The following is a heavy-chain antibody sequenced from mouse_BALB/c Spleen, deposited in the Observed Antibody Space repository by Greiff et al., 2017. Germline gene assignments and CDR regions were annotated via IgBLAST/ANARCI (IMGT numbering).Heavy chain of an antibody. CDR3: TRENYGNYVCAY. J-gene: IGHJ3*01. Sequence: QVQLQQPGAELVRPGASVKLSCKASGYTFTSYWINWVKQRPGQGLEWIGNIYPSDSYTNYNQKFKDKATLTVDKSSSTAYMQLSSPTSEDSAVYYCTRENYGNYVCAYWGQGTLVTVSA. CDR2: IYPSDSYT. D-gene: IGHD2-1*01. CDR1: GYTFTSYW. V-gene: IGHV1-69*02.